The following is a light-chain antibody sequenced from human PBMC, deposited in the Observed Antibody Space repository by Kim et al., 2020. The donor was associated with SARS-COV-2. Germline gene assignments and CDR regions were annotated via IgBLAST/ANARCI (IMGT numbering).Light chain of an antibody. V-gene: IGLV2-23*02. Sequence: GHSITISCTGTSSDVGSYNLVSWYQHHPGKAPKLIISEVSKWPSGVSNRFSGSKSGNTASLTISGLQAEDEADYYCCSYAGGSTYVFGTGTKVTVL. J-gene: IGLJ1*01. CDR3: CSYAGGSTYV. CDR2: EVS. CDR1: SSDVGSYNL.